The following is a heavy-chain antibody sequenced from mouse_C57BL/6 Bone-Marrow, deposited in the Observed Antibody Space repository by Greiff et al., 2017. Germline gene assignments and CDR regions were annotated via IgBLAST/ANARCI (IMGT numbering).Heavy chain of an antibody. CDR1: GYTFTSYW. CDR3: AIEFITTVVADY. V-gene: IGHV1-74*01. J-gene: IGHJ2*01. Sequence: QVQLQQPGAELVKPGASVKVSCKASGYTFTSYWMHWVKQRPGQGLEWIGRIRPSDSDTNYNQKFKGKATLTVDKSSSTAYMQLSSLTSEDSAVYYCAIEFITTVVADYWGQGTTLTVSS. CDR2: IRPSDSDT. D-gene: IGHD1-1*01.